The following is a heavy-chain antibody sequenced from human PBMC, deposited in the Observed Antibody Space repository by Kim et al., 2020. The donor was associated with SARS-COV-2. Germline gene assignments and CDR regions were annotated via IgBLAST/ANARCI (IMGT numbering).Heavy chain of an antibody. J-gene: IGHJ4*02. CDR3: ARHLYDHGPVDY. CDR2: N. D-gene: IGHD3-10*01. V-gene: IGHV4-59*08. Sequence: NDYDPALKRRVPISVYTSKNQFSLKLSTVSAADTAAYDCARHLYDHGPVDYWGQGTLVTVSS.